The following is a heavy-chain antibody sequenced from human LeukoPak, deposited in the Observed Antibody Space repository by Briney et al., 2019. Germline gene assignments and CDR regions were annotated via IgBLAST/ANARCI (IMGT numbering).Heavy chain of an antibody. D-gene: IGHD6-13*01. CDR3: ARGPYSSSWYFDY. Sequence: SVKVSCKASGGTFSSYAISWVRQAPGQGLEWMGRIIPILGIANYAQKFQGRVTITADKSTSTAYMELSSLRSEGTAVYYCARGPYSSSWYFDYWGQGTLVTVSS. CDR2: IIPILGIA. J-gene: IGHJ4*02. V-gene: IGHV1-69*04. CDR1: GGTFSSYA.